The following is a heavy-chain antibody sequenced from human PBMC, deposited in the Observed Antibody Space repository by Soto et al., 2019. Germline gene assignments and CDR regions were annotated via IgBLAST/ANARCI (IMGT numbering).Heavy chain of an antibody. Sequence: QVQLVQSGAEVKKPGSSVKVSCKASGGTFSSYAISWVRQAPGQGLEWMGGIIPIFGTANYAQKFQGRVTITADESTSTAYMELSSLRSEDTAVYYCSTLGARPEYYYYYGMDVWGQGTTVTVFS. J-gene: IGHJ6*02. CDR2: IIPIFGTA. V-gene: IGHV1-69*01. CDR3: STLGARPEYYYYYGMDV. D-gene: IGHD6-6*01. CDR1: GGTFSSYA.